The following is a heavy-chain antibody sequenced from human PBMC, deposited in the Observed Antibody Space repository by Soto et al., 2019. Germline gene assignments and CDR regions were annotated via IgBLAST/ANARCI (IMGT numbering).Heavy chain of an antibody. J-gene: IGHJ4*02. Sequence: PXGTLCLTGAVSGGSISSGGYSWGWIRQPPGKGLEWIGYIYHSGSTYYNPSLKSRVTISVDRSKNQFSLKLSSVTAADTAVYSCARADSTSRFYFDYWGQGALVTVSS. CDR2: IYHSGST. D-gene: IGHD4-4*01. V-gene: IGHV4-30-2*01. CDR3: ARADSTSRFYFDY. CDR1: GGSISSGGYS.